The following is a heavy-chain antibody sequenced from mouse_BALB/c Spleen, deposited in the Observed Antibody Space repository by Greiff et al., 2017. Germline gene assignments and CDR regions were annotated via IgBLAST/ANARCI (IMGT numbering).Heavy chain of an antibody. Sequence: VQLKESGAELVKPGASVKLSCTASGFNIKDTYMHWVKQRPEQGLEWIGRIDPANGNTKYDPKFQGKATITADTSSNTAYLQLSSLTSEDTAVYYCARVVYYAMDYWGQGTSVTVSS. CDR3: ARVVYYAMDY. J-gene: IGHJ4*01. D-gene: IGHD1-1*01. CDR2: IDPANGNT. V-gene: IGHV14-3*02. CDR1: GFNIKDTY.